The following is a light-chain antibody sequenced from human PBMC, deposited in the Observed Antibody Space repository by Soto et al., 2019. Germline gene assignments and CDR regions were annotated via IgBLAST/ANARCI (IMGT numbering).Light chain of an antibody. Sequence: EIVLTQSPATLSLSPGERATLSCRASQSVSSYLAWYQQKPGQAPRLLIYDASNRATGIPARFRGSGSGTDFTLTISSLEPEDFAVYYCQQRSSWPPALTFGGGTKVEMK. CDR3: QQRSSWPPALT. CDR1: QSVSSY. J-gene: IGKJ4*01. V-gene: IGKV3-11*01. CDR2: DAS.